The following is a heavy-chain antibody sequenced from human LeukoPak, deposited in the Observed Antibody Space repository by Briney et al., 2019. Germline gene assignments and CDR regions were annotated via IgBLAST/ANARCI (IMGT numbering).Heavy chain of an antibody. J-gene: IGHJ4*02. D-gene: IGHD6-19*01. CDR3: ATSGWYLLPGIY. CDR1: GVSITTYY. CDR2: IYHSGST. V-gene: IGHV4-4*08. Sequence: SETLSLTCTVSGVSITTYYWSWIRQPPGKGLEWIGYIYHSGSTNYNPSLKSRVTISVDTSKNQFSLKLSSVTAADTAVFYCATSGWYLLPGIYWGQGTLVTVSS.